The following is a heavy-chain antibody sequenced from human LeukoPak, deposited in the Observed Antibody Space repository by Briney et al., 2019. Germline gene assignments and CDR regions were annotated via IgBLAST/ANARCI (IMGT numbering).Heavy chain of an antibody. V-gene: IGHV4-39*07. D-gene: IGHD6-13*01. Sequence: SSETLSLTCTVSGGSISSSSYYWGWIRQPPGKGLEWIGSIYYSGSTYYNPSLKSRVTISVDTSKNQFSLKLSSVTAADTAVYYCARTTEAHSWRTRYYDYYMDVWGKGTTVTVSS. CDR1: GGSISSSSYY. CDR3: ARTTEAHSWRTRYYDYYMDV. J-gene: IGHJ6*03. CDR2: IYYSGST.